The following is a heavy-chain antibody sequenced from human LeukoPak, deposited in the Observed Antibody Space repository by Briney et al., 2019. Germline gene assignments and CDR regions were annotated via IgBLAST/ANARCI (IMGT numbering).Heavy chain of an antibody. J-gene: IGHJ4*02. Sequence: PGGSLRLSCAASGFTFNNYAMSWVRQAPGKGLEWVSVISGSGGSTYYADSVKGRFTISRDNSKNTLYLQMNSLRAEDTALYYCAKDRGDSSGFFDYWGPGTLVTVSS. V-gene: IGHV3-23*01. CDR3: AKDRGDSSGFFDY. CDR2: ISGSGGST. CDR1: GFTFNNYA. D-gene: IGHD6-25*01.